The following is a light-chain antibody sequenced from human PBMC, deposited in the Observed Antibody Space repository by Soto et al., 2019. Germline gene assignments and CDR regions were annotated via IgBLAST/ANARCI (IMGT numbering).Light chain of an antibody. CDR3: QQVNNYPIT. CDR1: QGIRNY. V-gene: IGKV1-9*01. CDR2: IAS. J-gene: IGKJ5*01. Sequence: DIQTTQSPSSLSASVGDRVTITCRASQGIRNYLAWYQQKPGRAPKLLIYIASILQTGVPSRFTGSQSGTEFTLTITSLQPEDFATYYCQQVNNYPITFGQGTRLEIK.